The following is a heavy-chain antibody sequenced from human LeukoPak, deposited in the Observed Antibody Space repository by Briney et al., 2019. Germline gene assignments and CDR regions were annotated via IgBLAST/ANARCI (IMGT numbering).Heavy chain of an antibody. CDR3: AKDDSSSWYVGGYYYYGMDV. D-gene: IGHD6-13*01. V-gene: IGHV3-21*04. Sequence: GGSLRLSCAASGFTFSSYSMNWVRQAPGKGLEWVSSISSSSSYIYYADSVKGRFTISRDNAKNSLYLQMNSLRAEDTAVYYCAKDDSSSWYVGGYYYYGMDVWGQGTTVTVSS. CDR2: ISSSSSYI. J-gene: IGHJ6*02. CDR1: GFTFSSYS.